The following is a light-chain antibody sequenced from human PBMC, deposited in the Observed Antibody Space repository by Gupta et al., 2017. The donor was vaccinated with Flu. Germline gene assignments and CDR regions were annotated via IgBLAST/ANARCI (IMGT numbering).Light chain of an antibody. V-gene: IGKV1-5*03. Sequence: GDRVTITCRASQSISTWLAWYQQKPGKAPKLLVYKASTLQSGVPSRFSGSGSGTDFTLTFSSLQPDDFATYYCQQYNSYPLTFGGGTKVEIK. CDR3: QQYNSYPLT. CDR2: KAS. J-gene: IGKJ4*01. CDR1: QSISTW.